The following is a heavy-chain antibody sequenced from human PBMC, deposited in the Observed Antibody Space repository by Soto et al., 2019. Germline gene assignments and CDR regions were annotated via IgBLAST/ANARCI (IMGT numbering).Heavy chain of an antibody. Sequence: SETLSLTCTVSGVSIISGAFSWSWIRQPPGRGLEWIGYIYHSGSTYYIPSLRSRVAISMDRAKNQFSLHLSSVTAEDTAVYFCARVRYSDNWHGLIDFWGLGTLVTVSS. J-gene: IGHJ4*02. CDR3: ARVRYSDNWHGLIDF. CDR1: GVSIISGAFS. D-gene: IGHD4-4*01. V-gene: IGHV4-30-2*01. CDR2: IYHSGST.